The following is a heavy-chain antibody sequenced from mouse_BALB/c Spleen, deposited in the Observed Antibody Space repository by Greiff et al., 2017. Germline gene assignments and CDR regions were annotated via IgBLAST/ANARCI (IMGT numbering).Heavy chain of an antibody. J-gene: IGHJ2*01. CDR1: GFTFSSYA. V-gene: IGHV5-6-5*01. D-gene: IGHD3-1*01. Sequence: EVKVEESGGGLVKPGGSLKLSCAASGFTFSSYAMSWVSQTPEKRLEWVASISSGGSNYYPDSVKGRFTISRDNARNILYLQMSSLRSEDTAMYYCARGRAYFDYWGQGTTLTVAS. CDR3: ARGRAYFDY. CDR2: ISSGGSN.